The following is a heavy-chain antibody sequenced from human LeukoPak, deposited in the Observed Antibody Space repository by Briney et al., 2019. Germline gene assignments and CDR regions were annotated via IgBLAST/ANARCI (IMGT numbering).Heavy chain of an antibody. J-gene: IGHJ6*03. V-gene: IGHV4-39*01. CDR1: GGSISNSAYH. D-gene: IGHD3-9*01. CDR2: IYFGGST. Sequence: SETLSLTCTVSGGSISNSAYHWDWIRQPPGRKLEWIGSIYFGGSTYYNPSLKSRVTIFVDTSKNQFSLKLSSVTAADTAVYYCARGAYYDILTGYYSQEYYYYMDVWGKGTTVTFSS. CDR3: ARGAYYDILTGYYSQEYYYYMDV.